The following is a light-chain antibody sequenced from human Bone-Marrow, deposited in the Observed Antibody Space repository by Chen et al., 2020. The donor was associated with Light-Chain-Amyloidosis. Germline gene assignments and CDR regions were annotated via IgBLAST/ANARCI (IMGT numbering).Light chain of an antibody. V-gene: IGKV4-1*01. J-gene: IGKJ2*01. Sequence: DIVMTQSPDSLAVSLAARATINCKSSQSILYSSNNMNYLAWYQQKPGQPPKLLIYWASTRYSGVPDRFSGSGSGTDFTLTISSLQAEDVATYYCQQYYDTPYTFGQGTELEIK. CDR1: QSILYSSNNMNY. CDR3: QQYYDTPYT. CDR2: WAS.